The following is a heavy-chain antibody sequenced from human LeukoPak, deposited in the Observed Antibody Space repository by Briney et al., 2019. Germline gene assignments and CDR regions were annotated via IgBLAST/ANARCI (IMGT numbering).Heavy chain of an antibody. D-gene: IGHD6-6*01. Sequence: GALRLSCAASGFTFSSYGMNWVRQAPGQGLEWVSSITSSSSYIYYADSVKGRFTISRDNAKNSLYLQMNSLRAEDTAVYYCARSYRSSRGTFDYWGQGTLVTVSS. CDR1: GFTFSSYG. J-gene: IGHJ4*02. V-gene: IGHV3-21*01. CDR2: ITSSSSYI. CDR3: ARSYRSSRGTFDY.